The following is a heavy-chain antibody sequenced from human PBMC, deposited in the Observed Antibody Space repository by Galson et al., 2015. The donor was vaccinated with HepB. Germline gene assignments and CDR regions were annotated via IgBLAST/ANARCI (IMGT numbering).Heavy chain of an antibody. D-gene: IGHD6-19*01. Sequence: SLRLSCAASGFTLRSYALSWVRQAPGKGLGWVSAISGSGGNTFYADSVKGRFTISRDNSKNTLYLQMNSLRAEDTAVYYCAKKIAVAATGWFDPWGQGTLVTVSS. CDR2: ISGSGGNT. CDR3: AKKIAVAATGWFDP. CDR1: GFTLRSYA. V-gene: IGHV3-23*01. J-gene: IGHJ5*02.